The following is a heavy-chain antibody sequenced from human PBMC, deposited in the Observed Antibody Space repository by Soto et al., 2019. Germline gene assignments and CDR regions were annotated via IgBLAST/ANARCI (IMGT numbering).Heavy chain of an antibody. CDR2: ISSSGSTI. CDR3: AREPLWGSSGYVDY. Sequence: GGSLRLSCAASGFTFSSYEMNWVRQAPGKGLEWVSYISSSGSTIYYADSVKGRFTISRDNAKNSLYLQMNSLGAEDTAVYYCAREPLWGSSGYVDYGGQGTLVTVSS. J-gene: IGHJ4*02. D-gene: IGHD3-16*01. CDR1: GFTFSSYE. V-gene: IGHV3-48*03.